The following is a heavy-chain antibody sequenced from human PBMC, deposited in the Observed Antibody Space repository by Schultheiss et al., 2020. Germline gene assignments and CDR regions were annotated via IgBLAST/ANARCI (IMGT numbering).Heavy chain of an antibody. Sequence: GESLKISCAASGFTFSSYSMNWVRQAPGKGLEWVSSISSSSSYIYYADSVKGRFTISRDNAKNSLYLQMNSLRAEDTAVYYCARVRSSSWYDDAFDIWGQGTMVTVSS. V-gene: IGHV3-21*01. CDR3: ARVRSSSWYDDAFDI. J-gene: IGHJ3*02. CDR2: ISSSSSYI. CDR1: GFTFSSYS. D-gene: IGHD6-13*01.